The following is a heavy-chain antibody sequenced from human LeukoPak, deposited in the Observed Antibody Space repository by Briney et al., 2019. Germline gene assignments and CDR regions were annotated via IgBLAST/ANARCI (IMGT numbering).Heavy chain of an antibody. Sequence: GGSLRLSCAASGFTVSSNYMSWVRQAPGKGLEWVSVIYSGGSTYYADSVKGRFTISRDNSKNTLYLQMNSLRAEDTAVYYCAREQGIAVAGVGYFDYWGQGTLVTVSS. CDR2: IYSGGST. CDR1: GFTVSSNY. D-gene: IGHD6-19*01. J-gene: IGHJ4*02. V-gene: IGHV3-66*01. CDR3: AREQGIAVAGVGYFDY.